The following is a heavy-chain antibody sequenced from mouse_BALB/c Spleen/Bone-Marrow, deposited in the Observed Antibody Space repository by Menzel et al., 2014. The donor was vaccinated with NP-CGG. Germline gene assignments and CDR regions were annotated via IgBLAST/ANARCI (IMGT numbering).Heavy chain of an antibody. V-gene: IGHV1-69*02. CDR1: GYTFTSYW. CDR3: TRSYGSSYEYYFDY. J-gene: IGHJ2*01. Sequence: VQEVESGAELVRPGASVKLSCKASGYTFTSYWINWMKQRPGQGLEWIGNIYPSDSYTNYNQKFKDRATLTVDKSSSTAYMQLSSPTSEDSAVYYCTRSYGSSYEYYFDYWGQGTTLTVSS. D-gene: IGHD1-1*01. CDR2: IYPSDSYT.